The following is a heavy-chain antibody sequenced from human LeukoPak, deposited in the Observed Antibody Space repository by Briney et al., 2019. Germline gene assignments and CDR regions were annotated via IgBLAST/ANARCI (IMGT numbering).Heavy chain of an antibody. CDR3: ARGYSGYDWRYYFDY. J-gene: IGHJ4*02. D-gene: IGHD5-12*01. CDR2: IIPIFGTA. CDR1: GGTFSSYA. V-gene: IGHV1-69*05. Sequence: SVKVSCKASGGTFSSYAISWVRQAPGQGLEWMGRIIPIFGTANYAQKFQGRVTITTDESTSTAHMELSSLRSEDTAVYYCARGYSGYDWRYYFDYWGQGTLVTVSS.